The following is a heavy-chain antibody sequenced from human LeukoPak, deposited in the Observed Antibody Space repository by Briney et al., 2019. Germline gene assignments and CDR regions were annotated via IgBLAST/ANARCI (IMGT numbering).Heavy chain of an antibody. CDR2: ISSSSSYI. CDR1: GFTFSSYS. D-gene: IGHD3-22*01. V-gene: IGHV3-21*01. J-gene: IGHJ5*02. Sequence: GGSLRLSCAASGFTFSSYSMNWVRQAPGKGLEWVSSISSSSSYIYYADSVKGRFTISRDNAKNSLYLQMNSLRAEDTAVYYCARGPRASYDSGNWFDPWGQGTLVTVSS. CDR3: ARGPRASYDSGNWFDP.